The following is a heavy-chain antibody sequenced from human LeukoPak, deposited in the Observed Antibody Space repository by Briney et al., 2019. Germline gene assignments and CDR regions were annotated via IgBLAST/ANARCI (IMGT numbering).Heavy chain of an antibody. J-gene: IGHJ5*02. D-gene: IGHD2-2*01. Sequence: SETLSLTCTVSGYSISSGYYWGWIRPPPGKGLEWIGSIYHSGSTYYNPSLKSRVTISVDTSKNQFSLKLSSVTAADTAVYYCARGKYQLAPTNWFDPWGQGTLVTVSS. CDR3: ARGKYQLAPTNWFDP. V-gene: IGHV4-38-2*02. CDR2: IYHSGST. CDR1: GYSISSGYY.